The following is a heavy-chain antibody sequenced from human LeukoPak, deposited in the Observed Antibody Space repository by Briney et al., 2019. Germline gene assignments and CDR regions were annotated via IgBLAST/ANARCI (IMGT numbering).Heavy chain of an antibody. CDR1: GFTFSSYG. D-gene: IGHD1-7*01. CDR3: AKDLELGNYYYGMDV. Sequence: PTGGSLRLSCAASGFTFSSYGMHWVRQAPGKGLEWVAVISYDGSKKYYADSVKGRFTISRDNSKNTLYLQMNSLRAEDTAVYYCAKDLELGNYYYGMDVWGQGTTVTVSS. V-gene: IGHV3-30*18. CDR2: ISYDGSKK. J-gene: IGHJ6*02.